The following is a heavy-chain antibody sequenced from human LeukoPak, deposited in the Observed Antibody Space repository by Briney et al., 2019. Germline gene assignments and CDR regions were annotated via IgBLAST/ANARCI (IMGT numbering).Heavy chain of an antibody. Sequence: QPGGSLRLSCAASGFTFSSYWMHWVRQAPGKGLVWVSRVNSDGSSTTSADSVKGRFTISRDNAKNTLYLQMNSLRAEDTAVYYCARDRDDSSGYYLGYWGQGTLVTVSS. CDR3: ARDRDDSSGYYLGY. CDR2: VNSDGSST. D-gene: IGHD3-22*01. CDR1: GFTFSSYW. V-gene: IGHV3-74*01. J-gene: IGHJ4*02.